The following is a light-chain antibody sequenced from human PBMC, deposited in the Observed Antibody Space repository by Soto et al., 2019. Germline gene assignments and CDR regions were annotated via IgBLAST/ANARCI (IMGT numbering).Light chain of an antibody. Sequence: EMVLTQSPGSLSLSPGERATLSCRASQSVSSSYLAWYRHKPGQAPRLLIYGASSRATGIPDRFSGSGSGTDFTLTISRLEPEDFAVYYCQQYGSSPQTFGQGTKV. CDR1: QSVSSSY. CDR2: GAS. CDR3: QQYGSSPQT. J-gene: IGKJ1*01. V-gene: IGKV3-20*01.